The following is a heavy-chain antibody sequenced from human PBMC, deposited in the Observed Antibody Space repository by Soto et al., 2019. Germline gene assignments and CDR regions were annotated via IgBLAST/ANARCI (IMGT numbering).Heavy chain of an antibody. J-gene: IGHJ4*02. Sequence: PVGSLRLSCAASGFTFSSYAMNWVRQAPGKGLEWVALISYDGSNKYYADSVRGRFTISRDSSTNTLFLQMNSLRAADTAVYYCGRCTSTSCHLGSDYWGQGTLVTVSS. CDR3: GRCTSTSCHLGSDY. CDR2: ISYDGSNK. CDR1: GFTFSSYA. D-gene: IGHD2-2*01. V-gene: IGHV3-30-3*01.